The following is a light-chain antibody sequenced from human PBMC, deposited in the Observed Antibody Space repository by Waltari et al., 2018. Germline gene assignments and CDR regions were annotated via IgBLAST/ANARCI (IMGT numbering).Light chain of an antibody. Sequence: QSALTQPRSVSGSPGQSVTISCTGTSSYVGGYNYVSWYQQHPGKAPQLMIYDVNRRPSGVPDRFSGSKSGNTASLTISGLQAEDEADYYCCSYAGSALRVFGGGTKLTVL. CDR3: CSYAGSALRV. J-gene: IGLJ3*02. V-gene: IGLV2-11*01. CDR2: DVN. CDR1: SSYVGGYNY.